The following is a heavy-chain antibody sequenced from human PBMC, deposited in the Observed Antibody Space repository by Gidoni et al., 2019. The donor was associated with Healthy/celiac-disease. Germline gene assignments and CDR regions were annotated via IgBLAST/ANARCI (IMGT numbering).Heavy chain of an antibody. CDR3: ARELKQQGPDY. J-gene: IGHJ4*02. V-gene: IGHV3-30-3*01. Sequence: QVQLVDSGGGVVQPGRSLRLSCAASGFTFSSYAMHWVRQAPGKGLEWVAVISYDGSNKYYADSVKGRFTISRDNSKNTLYLQMNSLRAEDTAVYYCARELKQQGPDYWGQGTLVTVSS. CDR1: GFTFSSYA. CDR2: ISYDGSNK. D-gene: IGHD6-13*01.